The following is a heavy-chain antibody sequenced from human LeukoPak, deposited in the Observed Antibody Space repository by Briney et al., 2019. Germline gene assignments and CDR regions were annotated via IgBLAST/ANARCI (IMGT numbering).Heavy chain of an antibody. J-gene: IGHJ5*02. CDR2: MNPNSGNT. CDR1: GGTFSSYA. Sequence: ASVKVSCKASGGTFSSYAISWVRQATGQGLEWMGWMNPNSGNTGYAQKFQGRVTITRNTSISTAYMELSSLRSEDTAVYYCARRLRWSVAFDPWGQGTLVTVSS. D-gene: IGHD4-23*01. CDR3: ARRLRWSVAFDP. V-gene: IGHV1-8*03.